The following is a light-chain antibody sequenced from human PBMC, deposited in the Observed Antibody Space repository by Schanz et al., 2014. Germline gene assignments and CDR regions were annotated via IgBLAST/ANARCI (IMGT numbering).Light chain of an antibody. J-gene: IGLJ3*02. V-gene: IGLV2-14*03. Sequence: QSALTQPPSASGSPGQSVTISCTGTSSDIGNYDYVSWYRQHPGKAPKLIIYDVGDRPSGVSNRFSGSKSGNTASLTISGLQTEDEADYYCTSYTSSSTLAFGGGTKLTVL. CDR2: DVG. CDR1: SSDIGNYDY. CDR3: TSYTSSSTLA.